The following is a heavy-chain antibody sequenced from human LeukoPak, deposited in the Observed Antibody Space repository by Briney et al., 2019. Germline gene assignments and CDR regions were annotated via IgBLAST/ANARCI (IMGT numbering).Heavy chain of an antibody. CDR1: GFTFRNYW. Sequence: GGSLRLPCAASGFTFRNYWMGWVRPAPGKGLEWVANTKPYGTAEYYADSVRGRFTTSRDDANNFLYLQMNSLRGEDTAVYYCARDGGLHTNFDYWGQGTLVTVSS. D-gene: IGHD2-15*01. CDR3: ARDGGLHTNFDY. CDR2: TKPYGTAE. J-gene: IGHJ4*02. V-gene: IGHV3-7*01.